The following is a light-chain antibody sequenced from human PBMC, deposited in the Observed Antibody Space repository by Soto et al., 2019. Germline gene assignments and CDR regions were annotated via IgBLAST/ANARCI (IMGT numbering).Light chain of an antibody. J-gene: IGKJ1*01. V-gene: IGKV3-15*01. Sequence: EIVLTQSPATLSVSPGEVATLSCRASQTVGAQLAWYQQKPGQAPRLLIHDASTRATGIPARFSGSRSGTEFTLTISSLQSDDSGNYYLQHYSDWPTFGQGTKVAI. CDR2: DAS. CDR3: QHYSDWPT. CDR1: QTVGAQ.